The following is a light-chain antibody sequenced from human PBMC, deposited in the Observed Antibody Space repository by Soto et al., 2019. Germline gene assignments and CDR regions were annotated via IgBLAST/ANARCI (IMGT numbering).Light chain of an antibody. Sequence: EIVMTQSPATLSVPPGERVTLSCRARQSVGSNLAWYQQTPGQAPRVVIYDASTRATVIPARFSGSGSGTEFTLTICCLQSEDFAVYYCQQYDIWPLSFGGGAKVDI. CDR1: QSVGSN. CDR3: QQYDIWPLS. CDR2: DAS. V-gene: IGKV3-15*01. J-gene: IGKJ4*01.